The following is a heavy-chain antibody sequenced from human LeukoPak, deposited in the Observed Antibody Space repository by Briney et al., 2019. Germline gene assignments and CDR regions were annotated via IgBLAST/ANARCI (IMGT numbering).Heavy chain of an antibody. CDR3: ARDVSQQLGHDY. D-gene: IGHD6-13*01. J-gene: IGHJ4*02. Sequence: PGGSLRLSCAASGFTFSSYRMNWVRQAPGKGLEWVSSISSSSSYIYYADSVKGRFTISRDNAKNSLYLQMNSLRAEDTAVYYCARDVSQQLGHDYWGQGTLVTVSS. CDR2: ISSSSSYI. V-gene: IGHV3-21*01. CDR1: GFTFSSYR.